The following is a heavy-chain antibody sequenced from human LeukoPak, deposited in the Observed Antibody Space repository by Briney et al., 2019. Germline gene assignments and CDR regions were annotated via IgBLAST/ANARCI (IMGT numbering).Heavy chain of an antibody. V-gene: IGHV1-18*01. CDR2: INTYNVNT. CDR1: GYTFTSYG. J-gene: IGHJ4*02. CDR3: ARENGDADNSFDY. D-gene: IGHD5-24*01. Sequence: ASVKVSCKTSGYTFTSYGVSWVRQAPGQGLEWMAWINTYNVNTNYAQKFQGRVTLTTDASTSTAYMELRSLRSDDTAVYYCARENGDADNSFDYWGQGTLVTVSS.